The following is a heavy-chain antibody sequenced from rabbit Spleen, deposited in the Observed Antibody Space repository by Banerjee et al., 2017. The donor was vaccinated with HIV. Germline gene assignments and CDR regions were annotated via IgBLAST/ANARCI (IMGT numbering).Heavy chain of an antibody. Sequence: QSVEESGGRLVTPGTPLTLTWTRSGFSLRKYTIMWVRPAPGEGLEWNGIIYSDTTYYANWLNGRFTISSDNARNTVDLQMNSLTAADTATYFCAREDVGCSVSLLGPGTLVTVS. V-gene: IGHV1S69*01. CDR1: GFSLRKYT. J-gene: IGHJ4*01. CDR2: IYSDTT. D-gene: IGHD3-3*01. CDR3: AREDVGCSVSL.